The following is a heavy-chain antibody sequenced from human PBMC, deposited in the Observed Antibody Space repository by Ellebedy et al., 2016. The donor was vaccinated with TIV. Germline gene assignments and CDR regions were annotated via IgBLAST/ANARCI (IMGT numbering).Heavy chain of an antibody. CDR2: IHPDGSEK. CDR1: GFTVTTNY. Sequence: GESLKISCAASGFTVTTNYMNWVRQAPGKGLEWVANIHPDGSEKYYVDSVKGRFTISRDNAKRSLFLQMNRLGVDDTAVYYCVTWGQSYGRWGQGSLVTISS. V-gene: IGHV3-7*03. CDR3: VTWGQSYGR. D-gene: IGHD3-16*01. J-gene: IGHJ4*02.